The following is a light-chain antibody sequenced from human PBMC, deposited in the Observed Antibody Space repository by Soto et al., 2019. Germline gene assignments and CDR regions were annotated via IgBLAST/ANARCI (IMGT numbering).Light chain of an antibody. CDR3: LQYNSYSGT. J-gene: IGKJ4*01. Sequence: DIQMTQSPSTLSASVGDRVTITCRASQRVSRWLAWYKQKPGKAPKLLIYDASSLEGGAPSRFSGSGSGTEFTLTISSLQPDDFATYYCLQYNSYSGTVGGGTKVEIK. CDR1: QRVSRW. CDR2: DAS. V-gene: IGKV1-5*01.